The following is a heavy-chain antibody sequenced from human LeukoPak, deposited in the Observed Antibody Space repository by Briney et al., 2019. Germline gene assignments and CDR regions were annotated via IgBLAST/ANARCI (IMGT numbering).Heavy chain of an antibody. Sequence: GGSLRLSFTAPGFTLSYYTMNWVRQAPGKGLEWVSSIISGSSSIHYADSVKGRFTISRDNAKISLYLQMNSLIAEDTALYYCARGYYGGYRVATESWFDLWGQGTLVTVSS. D-gene: IGHD4-17*01. J-gene: IGHJ5*02. CDR3: ARGYYGGYRVATESWFDL. CDR2: IISGSSSI. CDR1: GFTLSYYT. V-gene: IGHV3-21*01.